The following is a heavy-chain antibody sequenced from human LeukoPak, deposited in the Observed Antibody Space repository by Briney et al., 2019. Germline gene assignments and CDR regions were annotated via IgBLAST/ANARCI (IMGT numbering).Heavy chain of an antibody. Sequence: ASVKVSCKASGYTFTGYYMHWVRQAPGQGLEWMGWINPNSGGTNYAQKFQGRVTMTRDTSISTAYMELSRLRSDDTAVYYCARDLGDSSGYLLFDYWGQGTLVTVSS. V-gene: IGHV1-2*02. J-gene: IGHJ4*02. CDR3: ARDLGDSSGYLLFDY. D-gene: IGHD3-22*01. CDR1: GYTFTGYY. CDR2: INPNSGGT.